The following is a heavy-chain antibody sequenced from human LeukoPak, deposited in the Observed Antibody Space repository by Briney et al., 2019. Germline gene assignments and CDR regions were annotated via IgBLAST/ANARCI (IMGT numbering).Heavy chain of an antibody. V-gene: IGHV4-61*01. CDR2: IYYSGST. CDR1: GYSISSGYY. J-gene: IGHJ6*03. CDR3: ARGRYCSSTSCQNYYYYYMDV. Sequence: SETLSLTCTVSGYSISSGYYWSWIRQPPGKGLEWIGYIYYSGSTNYNPSLKSRVTISVDTSKNQFSLKLSSVTAADTAVYYCARGRYCSSTSCQNYYYYYMDVWGKGTTVTISS. D-gene: IGHD2-2*01.